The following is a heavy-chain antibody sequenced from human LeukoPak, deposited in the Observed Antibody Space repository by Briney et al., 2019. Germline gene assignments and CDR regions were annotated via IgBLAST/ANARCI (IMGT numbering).Heavy chain of an antibody. CDR3: ARSKIKSSSFDY. D-gene: IGHD6-6*01. CDR2: VYTSGST. CDR1: GGSISSYY. J-gene: IGHJ4*02. Sequence: SETLSLTCTVSGGSISSYYWSWIRQPAGKGLEWIGRVYTSGSTNYNPSLKSRVTMSVDTSKNQFSLKLSSVTAADTAVYYCARSKIKSSSFDYWGQGTLVTVSS. V-gene: IGHV4-4*07.